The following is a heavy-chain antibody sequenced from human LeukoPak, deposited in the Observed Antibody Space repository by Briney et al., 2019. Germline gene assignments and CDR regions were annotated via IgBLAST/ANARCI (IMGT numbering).Heavy chain of an antibody. J-gene: IGHJ4*02. Sequence: SETLSLTCTVPGGSISSYYWSWIRQPPGKGLEWIGYIYYSGSTNYNPSLKSRVTISVDTSKNQFSLKLSSVTAADTAVYYCAREITLTGYKYGLGFNYWGQGTLVTVSS. CDR1: GGSISSYY. CDR3: AREITLTGYKYGLGFNY. V-gene: IGHV4-59*01. D-gene: IGHD5-12*01. CDR2: IYYSGST.